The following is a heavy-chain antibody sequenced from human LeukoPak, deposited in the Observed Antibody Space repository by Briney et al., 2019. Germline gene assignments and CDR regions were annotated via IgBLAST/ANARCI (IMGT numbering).Heavy chain of an antibody. CDR3: ARPVVTTLAGTYYVDY. D-gene: IGHD1-1*01. V-gene: IGHV3-30*02. CDR2: IRYDASRR. CDR1: GFIFSAYG. Sequence: GGSLRLSCAASGFIFSAYGMHWVRQAPGKGLEWVSFIRYDASRRFHGDSVKGRFTISRDDAKNTVYLQMDSLRTEDTAVYYCARPVVTTLAGTYYVDYWGQGTLVTVSS. J-gene: IGHJ4*02.